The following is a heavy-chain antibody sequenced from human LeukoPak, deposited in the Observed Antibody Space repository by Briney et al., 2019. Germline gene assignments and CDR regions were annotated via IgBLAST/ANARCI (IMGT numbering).Heavy chain of an antibody. D-gene: IGHD6-13*01. CDR2: IYTSGST. CDR1: GGSLSSYY. J-gene: IGHJ6*03. V-gene: IGHV4-4*07. Sequence: SETLSLTCTVSGGSLSSYYWSWIRQPAGKGLEWIGRIYTSGSTNYNPSLKSRVTISLDKSKNQFSLKLSSVTAADTAVYYCARGRIAAAYYMDVWGKGTTVTVSS. CDR3: ARGRIAAAYYMDV.